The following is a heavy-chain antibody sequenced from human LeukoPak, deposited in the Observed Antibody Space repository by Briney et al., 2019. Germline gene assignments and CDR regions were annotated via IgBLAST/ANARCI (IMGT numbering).Heavy chain of an antibody. D-gene: IGHD5-18*01. J-gene: IGHJ4*02. CDR2: IYYSGST. CDR3: ATACGNSYGCYFDY. CDR1: GASISSYY. Sequence: SETLSLTCTVSGASISSYYWSWIRQPPGKGLEWIGYIYYSGSTNYNPSLKSRVTISVDTSKSQFSLRLSSVTAADTAIYYCATACGNSYGCYFDYWGQGTLVTVSS. V-gene: IGHV4-59*08.